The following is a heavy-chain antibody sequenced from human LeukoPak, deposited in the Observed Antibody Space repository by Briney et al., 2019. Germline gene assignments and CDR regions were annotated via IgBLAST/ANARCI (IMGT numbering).Heavy chain of an antibody. V-gene: IGHV3-53*04. CDR1: GFTVSSNY. CDR3: ARDGAIRGPFYGMDV. J-gene: IGHJ6*02. Sequence: GGSLRLSCAASGFTVSSNYMSWVRQAPGKGLEWVSVIYSGGSTYYADSVKGRFTISRHNSKNTLYLQMNSLRAEDTAVYYCARDGAIRGPFYGMDVEGQGTTAPVS. CDR2: IYSGGST. D-gene: IGHD3/OR15-3a*01.